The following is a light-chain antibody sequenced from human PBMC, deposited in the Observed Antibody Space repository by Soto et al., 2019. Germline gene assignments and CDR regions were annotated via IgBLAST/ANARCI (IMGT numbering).Light chain of an antibody. J-gene: IGKJ5*01. CDR1: QTFRNL. CDR3: QQRSNWIT. CDR2: GAS. Sequence: EIVLAQIPVAPALSTGERATPSFRASQTFRNLLAWYQQKPGQAPRLLIYGASSRATGIPARFSGSGSGTDFTLTISSLEPEDFAIYYCQQRSNWITFGQGTRLEIK. V-gene: IGKV3-11*01.